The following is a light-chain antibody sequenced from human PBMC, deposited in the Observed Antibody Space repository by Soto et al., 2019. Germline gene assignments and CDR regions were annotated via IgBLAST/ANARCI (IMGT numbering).Light chain of an antibody. V-gene: IGKV1-9*01. J-gene: IGKJ3*01. CDR1: QGISSF. CDR2: GAS. CDR3: QQLNSFPIP. Sequence: IQLTQSPSSLSASVGDRVTITCRASQGISSFLAWSQQKPGKAPKLLIYGASTLQSGVPSRFSGSGSVTDFTLTIGSLQPEDFATYYCQQLNSFPIPCGPGTKVDIK.